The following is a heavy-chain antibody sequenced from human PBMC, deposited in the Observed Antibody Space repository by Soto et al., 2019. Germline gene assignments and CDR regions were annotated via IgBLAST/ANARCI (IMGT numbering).Heavy chain of an antibody. CDR1: GYTFTSYY. D-gene: IGHD4-17*01. V-gene: IGHV1-46*01. CDR3: ARSVGDYGIDGDAFDI. J-gene: IGHJ3*02. CDR2: INPSGGST. Sequence: ASVKVSCKASGYTFTSYYMHWVRQAPGQGLEWMGIINPSGGSTSYAQKFQGRVTMTRDTSTSTVYMELSSLRSEDTAVYCCARSVGDYGIDGDAFDIWGQGTMVTVSS.